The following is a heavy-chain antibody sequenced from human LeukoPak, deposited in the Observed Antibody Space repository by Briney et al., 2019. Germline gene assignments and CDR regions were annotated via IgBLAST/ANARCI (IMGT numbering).Heavy chain of an antibody. J-gene: IGHJ6*03. Sequence: GASVKVSCKASGYTFTSYYMHWVRQAPGQGLEWMGIINPSGGSTSYAQKFQGRVTMTRDMSTSTVYMELSSLRSEDTAVYYCARVAAEVVGVPGAIGFGWLRRDYYYMDVWGKGTTVIVSS. CDR2: INPSGGST. CDR1: GYTFTSYY. V-gene: IGHV1-46*01. CDR3: ARVAAEVVGVPGAIGFGWLRRDYYYMDV. D-gene: IGHD2-2*02.